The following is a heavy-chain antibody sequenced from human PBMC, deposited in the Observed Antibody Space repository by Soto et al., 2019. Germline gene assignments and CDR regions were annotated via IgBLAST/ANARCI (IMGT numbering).Heavy chain of an antibody. CDR3: TRRFSDGWYSDY. D-gene: IGHD6-19*01. Sequence: QVQLVESGGGVVQPGRSLRLSCAASGFIFSGYGMHWVRQAPGKGLEWVAVIWYDGSNENYADSVKGRFTISRDNSKNTLYLQMNSLRDEATAVYYCTRRFSDGWYSDYWGQGTLVTVSS. CDR2: IWYDGSNE. V-gene: IGHV3-33*01. CDR1: GFIFSGYG. J-gene: IGHJ4*02.